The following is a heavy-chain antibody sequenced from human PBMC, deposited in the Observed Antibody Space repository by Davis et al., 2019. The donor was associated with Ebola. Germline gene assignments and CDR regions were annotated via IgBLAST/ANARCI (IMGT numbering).Heavy chain of an antibody. CDR1: GGSFSDYF. V-gene: IGHV4-34*01. CDR3: ARRRIAARPIDY. Sequence: SETLSLTCAVYGGSFSDYFWSWIRQPPEKGLEWIGEISHHNGDTNYNPSLRSRVAISVDSSKNQFSLEINSVTAADTAVYYCARRRIAARPIDYWGQGTLVTVSS. D-gene: IGHD6-6*01. J-gene: IGHJ4*02. CDR2: ISHHNGDT.